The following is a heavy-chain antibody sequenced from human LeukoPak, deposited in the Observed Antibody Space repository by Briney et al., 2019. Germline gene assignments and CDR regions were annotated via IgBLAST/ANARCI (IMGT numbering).Heavy chain of an antibody. J-gene: IGHJ4*02. CDR3: ARDLYYDSSGYYLKEPDFDY. CDR2: IRYDGSNK. V-gene: IGHV3-30*02. Sequence: GGSLRLSCAASGFTFSSYGMHWVRQAPGKGLEWVAFIRYDGSNKYYADSVKGRFTISRDNSKNTLYLQMNSLRAEDTAVYYCARDLYYDSSGYYLKEPDFDYWGQGTLVTVSS. CDR1: GFTFSSYG. D-gene: IGHD3-22*01.